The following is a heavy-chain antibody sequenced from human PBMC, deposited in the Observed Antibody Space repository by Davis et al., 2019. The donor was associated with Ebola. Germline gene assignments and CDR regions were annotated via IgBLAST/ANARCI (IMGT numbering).Heavy chain of an antibody. Sequence: ASVKVSCKTSGYTFTNYGITWLRQAPGQGLEWMGWINPYNNNTNYAQNVQGRVTMTTDTSTTTAYMEVGSLRSDDTALYFCARAQFPTTSDHWGQGTLVIVSS. CDR2: INPYNNNT. CDR3: ARAQFPTTSDH. J-gene: IGHJ4*02. V-gene: IGHV1-18*04. D-gene: IGHD1-1*01. CDR1: GYTFTNYG.